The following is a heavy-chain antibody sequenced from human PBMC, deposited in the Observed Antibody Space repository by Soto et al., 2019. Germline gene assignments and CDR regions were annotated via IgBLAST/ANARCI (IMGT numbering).Heavy chain of an antibody. CDR2: IYHSGST. D-gene: IGHD1-26*01. CDR1: GGSISSSNW. J-gene: IGHJ4*02. V-gene: IGHV4-4*02. Sequence: KTSETLSLTCAVSGGSISSSNWWSWVRQPPGKGLEWIGEIYHSGSTNYNPSLKSRVTISVDKSKNQFSLKLSSVTAADTAVYYCARVHWELPTHFDYWGQGTLVTVSS. CDR3: ARVHWELPTHFDY.